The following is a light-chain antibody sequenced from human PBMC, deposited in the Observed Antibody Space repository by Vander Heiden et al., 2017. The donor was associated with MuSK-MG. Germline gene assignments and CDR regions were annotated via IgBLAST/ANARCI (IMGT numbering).Light chain of an antibody. J-gene: IGKJ1*01. CDR2: SAS. CDR1: QSISSY. CDR3: RQSYTTPWT. Sequence: DVQITQSPSSLSASVGDRVTITCRASQSISSYLNWYQQKPGRAPKVLIYSASSLQSGVPSRFSGSGSGTDFTLTISRLQPEDFASYYCRQSYTTPWTFGQGTKVESK. V-gene: IGKV1-39*01.